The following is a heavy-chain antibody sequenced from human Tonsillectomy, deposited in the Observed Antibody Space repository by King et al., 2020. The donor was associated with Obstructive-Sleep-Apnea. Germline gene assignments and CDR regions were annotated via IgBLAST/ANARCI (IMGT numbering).Heavy chain of an antibody. V-gene: IGHV4-34*01. CDR1: GGSFSGYY. Sequence: VQLQQWGAGLLKPSETLSLTCAVYGGSFSGYYWSWIRQPPGKGLEWIGEINHSGSTNYNPSLKSRVTKSVDTSKNQFSLKLSSVTAADTAVYYCARGHSLYSSSRRKGWFDPWGQGTLVTVSS. D-gene: IGHD2-2*01. J-gene: IGHJ5*02. CDR2: INHSGST. CDR3: ARGHSLYSSSRRKGWFDP.